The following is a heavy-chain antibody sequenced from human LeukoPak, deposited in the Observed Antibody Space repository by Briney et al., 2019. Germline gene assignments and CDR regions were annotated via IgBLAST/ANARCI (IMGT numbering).Heavy chain of an antibody. D-gene: IGHD1-26*01. J-gene: IGHJ4*02. CDR3: VKSGTWADFDS. V-gene: IGHV3-64D*09. Sequence: GGSLRLSCSASGFTFSSYGMHWVRQAPGKGLEYVSGISNKGGSTYYADSVKGRFTISRDNSKNTLHLHMSSLRADDTAVYYCVKSGTWADFDSWGQRTLVTVSS. CDR2: ISNKGGST. CDR1: GFTFSSYG.